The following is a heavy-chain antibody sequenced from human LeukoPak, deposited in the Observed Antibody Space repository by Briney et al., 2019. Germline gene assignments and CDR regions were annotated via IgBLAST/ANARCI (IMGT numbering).Heavy chain of an antibody. Sequence: SLRLSCTASAFTFGDYAMSWVRQGPGQGLEWVGFIRSKAYGGTTEYAASVKGRFTISRDDSKSIAYLQMNSLKTEDTAVYYCTRGYVRATSFMFLPNGEFDYWGQGTLVTVSS. V-gene: IGHV3-49*04. J-gene: IGHJ4*02. CDR2: IRSKAYGGTT. D-gene: IGHD2-8*01. CDR1: AFTFGDYA. CDR3: TRGYVRATSFMFLPNGEFDY.